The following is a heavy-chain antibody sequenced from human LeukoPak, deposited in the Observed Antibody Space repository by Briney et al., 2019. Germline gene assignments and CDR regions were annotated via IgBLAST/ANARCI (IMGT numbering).Heavy chain of an antibody. CDR3: ARDRQIVATTNYFDY. CDR2: ISSSSSYI. Sequence: GGSLRLSCAASGFTFSSYSMNWVRQAPWKGLEWVSSISSSSSYIYYADSVKGRFTISRDNAKNSLYLQMNSLRAEDTAVYYCARDRQIVATTNYFDYWGQGTLVTVSS. J-gene: IGHJ4*02. CDR1: GFTFSSYS. D-gene: IGHD5-12*01. V-gene: IGHV3-21*01.